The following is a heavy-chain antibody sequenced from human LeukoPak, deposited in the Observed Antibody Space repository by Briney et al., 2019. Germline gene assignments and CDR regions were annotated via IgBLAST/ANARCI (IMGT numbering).Heavy chain of an antibody. CDR3: ARPGSGSYFAYMDV. D-gene: IGHD1-26*01. CDR2: INPNSGGT. J-gene: IGHJ6*03. Sequence: WASVKVSCKASGYTFTGYYMHWVRQAAGQGLEWMGWINPNSGGTNYAQKFPGRVTMTRDTSISTAYMELSRLKSDDTAVYYCARPGSGSYFAYMDVWGKGTTVTVSS. CDR1: GYTFTGYY. V-gene: IGHV1-2*02.